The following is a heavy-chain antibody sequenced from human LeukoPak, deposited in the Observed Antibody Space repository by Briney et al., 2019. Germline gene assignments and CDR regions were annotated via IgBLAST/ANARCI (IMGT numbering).Heavy chain of an antibody. J-gene: IGHJ6*03. CDR3: ARGVVGATSPYYYYYMDV. CDR1: GGSISSSSYY. D-gene: IGHD1-26*01. V-gene: IGHV4-39*07. CDR2: IYYSGST. Sequence: PSETLSLTCTVSGGSISSSSYYWGWIRQPPGKGLEWIGSIYYSGSTYYNPSLKSRVTISVDTSKNQFSLKLSSVTAADTAVYYCARGVVGATSPYYYYYMDVWGKGTTVTVSS.